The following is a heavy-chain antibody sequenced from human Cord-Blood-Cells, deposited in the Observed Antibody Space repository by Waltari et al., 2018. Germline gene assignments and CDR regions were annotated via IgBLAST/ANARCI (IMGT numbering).Heavy chain of an antibody. D-gene: IGHD5-18*01. Sequence: VQSGAEVQKPGESLKISCRGSGYSFTSYWFGWVRQMPGKGLEWMGIIYPGDTDTRYSPSIQGQVTISADKSISTAYLQWSSLKASDTARYYCASTRSADTAIFDYWGQGTLVTVSS. CDR1: GYSFTSYW. J-gene: IGHJ4*02. CDR2: IYPGDTDT. V-gene: IGHV5-51*01. CDR3: ASTRSADTAIFDY.